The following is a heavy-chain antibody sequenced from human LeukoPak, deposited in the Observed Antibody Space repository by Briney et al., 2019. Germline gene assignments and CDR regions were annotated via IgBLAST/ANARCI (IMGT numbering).Heavy chain of an antibody. CDR2: IKPNSGDT. J-gene: IGHJ5*02. CDR1: GFTLTGYY. CDR3: ATYSSSWYGWFDP. Sequence: ASVKVSCKASGFTLTGYYMHWVRQDPRQGLQWMGWIKPNSGDTDYAQKFQGRVTMTRDTSISTAYMELSRLRSDDTAVYYCATYSSSWYGWFDPWGQGTLVTVSS. D-gene: IGHD6-13*01. V-gene: IGHV1-2*02.